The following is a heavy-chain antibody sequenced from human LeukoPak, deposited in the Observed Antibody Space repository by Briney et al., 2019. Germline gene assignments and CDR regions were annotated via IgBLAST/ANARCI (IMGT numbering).Heavy chain of an antibody. Sequence: ASVKVSCKASGYTFTGYYMHWVRQAPGQGLEWMGWISAYNGNTNYAQKLQGRVTMTTDTSTSTAYMELRSLRSDDTAVYYCASVEMATIRLDNRGQGTLVTVSS. CDR1: GYTFTGYY. D-gene: IGHD5-24*01. CDR2: ISAYNGNT. V-gene: IGHV1-18*04. J-gene: IGHJ4*02. CDR3: ASVEMATIRLDN.